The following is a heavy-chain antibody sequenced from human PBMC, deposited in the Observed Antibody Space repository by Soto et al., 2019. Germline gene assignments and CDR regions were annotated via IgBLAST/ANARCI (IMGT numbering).Heavy chain of an antibody. D-gene: IGHD3-10*01. V-gene: IGHV4-59*01. CDR1: GGSTTTYD. CDR3: ASNRMIRGLYFDY. J-gene: IGHJ4*02. CDR2: VYYSGNI. Sequence: SETLSLTCTVSGGSTTTYDCSWIRQPPGRGLEWIGDVYYSGNINYNPSLKRRLTMSVDTTRNQFSLKLNSVTAADTAVYYCASNRMIRGLYFDYWGQGTLVTVSS.